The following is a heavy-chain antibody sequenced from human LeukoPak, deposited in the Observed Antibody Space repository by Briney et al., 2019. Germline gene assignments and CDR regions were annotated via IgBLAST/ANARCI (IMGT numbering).Heavy chain of an antibody. D-gene: IGHD3-10*01. CDR2: ISYHGSNK. V-gene: IGHV3-30*04. CDR3: ARDRFGEFDY. J-gene: IGHJ4*02. CDR1: GFTFSSYA. Sequence: GGSLRLSCAASGFTFSSYAMHWVRQAPGKGLEWVAVISYHGSNKYYADSVKGRFTISRDNSKNTLYLQMNSLRAEDTAVYYCARDRFGEFDYWGQGTLVTVSS.